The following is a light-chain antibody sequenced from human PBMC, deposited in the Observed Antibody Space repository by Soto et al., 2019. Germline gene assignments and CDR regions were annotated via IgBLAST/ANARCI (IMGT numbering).Light chain of an antibody. V-gene: IGLV2-8*01. J-gene: IGLJ1*01. CDR1: SSDVGAYGY. Sequence: QSALTQPPSASGSPGQSVTISCTGTSSDVGAYGYVSWYQHHPGKAPQLMIYEVTKRPSGVPDRFSGSKSGNTASLTVSGLLPEDEADYYCASYAGSNKVFGTGTKLTVL. CDR2: EVT. CDR3: ASYAGSNKV.